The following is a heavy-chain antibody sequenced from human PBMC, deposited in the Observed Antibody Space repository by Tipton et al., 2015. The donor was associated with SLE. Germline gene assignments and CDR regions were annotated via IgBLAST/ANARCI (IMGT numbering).Heavy chain of an antibody. V-gene: IGHV3-21*01. CDR2: ITSCSSII. D-gene: IGHD5-12*01. CDR3: ARDSGSGYDDY. J-gene: IGHJ4*02. Sequence: SLRLSCAASGFTFSSYNMHWVRQAPGKGLEWVSSITSCSSIIYYADSVKGRFTISRDNAKNSVYLQVSSLRAEDTAVYYCARDSGSGYDDYWGQGTLVTVSS. CDR1: GFTFSSYN.